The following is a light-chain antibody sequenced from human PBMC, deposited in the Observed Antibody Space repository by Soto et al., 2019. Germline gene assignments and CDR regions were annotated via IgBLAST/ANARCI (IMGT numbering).Light chain of an antibody. CDR3: QTWGTGVHV. J-gene: IGLJ1*01. V-gene: IGLV4-69*02. Sequence: QPVLTQSPSASASLGASVKLTCTLSSGHSSNAIAWHQQQAEKGPRYLMKVNSDGSHSKGYGIPDRFSGSSSGAERYLTVSSLQSEDEADYSCQTWGTGVHVFGTGTKLTVL. CDR1: SGHSSNA. CDR2: VNSDGSH.